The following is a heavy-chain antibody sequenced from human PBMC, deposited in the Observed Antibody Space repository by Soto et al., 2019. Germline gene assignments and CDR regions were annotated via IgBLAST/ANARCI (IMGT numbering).Heavy chain of an antibody. J-gene: IGHJ5*02. V-gene: IGHV4-4*02. CDR2: ISHSGTT. Sequence: SETLSLTCAVSGGSVISSNWWNWVRQPPGKGLEWIGEISHSGTTYYNPSLRSRITISVDTSNNQFSLRLSSVTAADTAVYYCARVRTSGSATSCYLDPWGQGTLVTVSS. D-gene: IGHD2-2*01. CDR3: ARVRTSGSATSCYLDP. CDR1: GGSVISSNW.